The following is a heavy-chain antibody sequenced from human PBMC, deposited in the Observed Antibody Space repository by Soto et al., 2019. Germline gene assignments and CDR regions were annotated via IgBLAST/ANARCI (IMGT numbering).Heavy chain of an antibody. CDR1: GGTFRSYT. J-gene: IGHJ4*02. D-gene: IGHD5-12*01. CDR2: IIPILGIA. V-gene: IGHV1-69*08. CDR3: ARDEVARSRTTIPDY. Sequence: QVQLVQSGAEVKKPWSSGKVSCQASGGTFRSYTISWVRQAPGQGLEWMGRIIPILGIANYAQKFQGRVTITADKSTSTAYMELSSLRSEDTAVYYCARDEVARSRTTIPDYWGQGTLVTVSS.